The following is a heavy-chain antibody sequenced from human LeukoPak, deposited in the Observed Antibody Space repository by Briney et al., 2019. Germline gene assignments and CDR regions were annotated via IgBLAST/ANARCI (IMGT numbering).Heavy chain of an antibody. J-gene: IGHJ4*02. CDR3: ARGLIVVVPAAEANDY. CDR1: GFTFSSYW. V-gene: IGHV3-7*01. CDR2: IKQDGSEK. D-gene: IGHD2-2*01. Sequence: RTGGSLRLSCAASGFTFSSYWMSWVRQAPGKWLEWVGNIKQDGSEKYYVDSVKGRFTISRDNAKNSLYLQMNSLRAEDTAVYYCARGLIVVVPAAEANDYWGQGTLVTVSS.